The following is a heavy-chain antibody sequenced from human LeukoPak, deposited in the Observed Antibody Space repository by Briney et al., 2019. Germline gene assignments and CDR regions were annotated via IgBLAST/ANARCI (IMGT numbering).Heavy chain of an antibody. V-gene: IGHV3-21*04. D-gene: IGHD6-19*01. CDR1: GFTFSSYS. Sequence: GGSLRLSCAASGFTFSSYSMNWVRQAPGKGLEWVSSISSSSSCIYYADSVKGRFTISRDNSKNALYLQMDSLRAEDTAVYYCAKSQSGWYSFDNWGQGTLVIVSS. CDR2: ISSSSSCI. J-gene: IGHJ4*02. CDR3: AKSQSGWYSFDN.